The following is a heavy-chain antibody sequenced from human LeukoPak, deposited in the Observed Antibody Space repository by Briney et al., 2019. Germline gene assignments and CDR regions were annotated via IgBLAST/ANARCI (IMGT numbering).Heavy chain of an antibody. J-gene: IGHJ6*03. Sequence: GGSLRLSCAASGFTFSSYAMSWVRQAPGKGLEWVSGINWNGGSTGYADSVKGRFTISRDNAKNSLYLQMNSLRAEDTALYYCARDRRLRFLEWPLYYYYMDVWGKGTTVTVSS. V-gene: IGHV3-20*04. CDR1: GFTFSSYA. D-gene: IGHD3-3*01. CDR2: INWNGGST. CDR3: ARDRRLRFLEWPLYYYYMDV.